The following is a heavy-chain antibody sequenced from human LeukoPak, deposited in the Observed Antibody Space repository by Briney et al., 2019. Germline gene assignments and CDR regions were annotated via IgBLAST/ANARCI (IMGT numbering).Heavy chain of an antibody. J-gene: IGHJ3*01. CDR1: GGSLISTTYY. CDR2: IYYSGST. D-gene: IGHD3-16*02. CDR3: ARAPRTGAWDMITFGGVIVHGDSFDF. Sequence: SETLSLTCAVSGGSLISTTYYWGWIRQPPGKGLEWIGSIYYSGSTYYNPSLKSRVTVSVDMSKNQFSLQLSSVTAADTAVYYCARAPRTGAWDMITFGGVIVHGDSFDFWGQGTMVTVSS. V-gene: IGHV4-39*07.